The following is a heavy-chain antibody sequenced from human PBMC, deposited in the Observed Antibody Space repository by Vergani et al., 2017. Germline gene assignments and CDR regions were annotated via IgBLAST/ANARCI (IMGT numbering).Heavy chain of an antibody. J-gene: IGHJ5*02. V-gene: IGHV1-69*09. D-gene: IGHD3-10*01. CDR3: ARDLGYGSGTNWFDP. CDR2: IIPILGIA. Sequence: QVPLVQSGSELKKPGASVKVSCKASGYTFTSYAMNWVRQAPGQGLEWMGRIIPILGIANYAQKFQGRVTITADKSTSTAYMELSSLRCEDTAVYYCARDLGYGSGTNWFDPWGQGTLVTVSS. CDR1: GYTFTSYA.